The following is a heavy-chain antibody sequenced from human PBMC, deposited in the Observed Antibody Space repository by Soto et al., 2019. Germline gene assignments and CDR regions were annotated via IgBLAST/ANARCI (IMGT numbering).Heavy chain of an antibody. Sequence: GGSLRLSCAASGFTFSTYAMSWVRQAPGKGLEWVSAISGSAGSTYHADSVKGRFTISRDNSKNTLFLQMNSLRAEDTAVYYCATRRDASYYYYGMDVWGQGTTVTVSS. D-gene: IGHD2-2*01. CDR2: ISGSAGST. J-gene: IGHJ6*02. V-gene: IGHV3-23*01. CDR1: GFTFSTYA. CDR3: ATRRDASYYYYGMDV.